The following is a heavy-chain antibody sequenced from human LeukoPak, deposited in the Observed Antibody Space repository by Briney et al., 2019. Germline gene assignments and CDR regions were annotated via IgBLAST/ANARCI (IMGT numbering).Heavy chain of an antibody. CDR2: ISYDGSNK. J-gene: IGHJ4*02. V-gene: IGHV3-30-3*01. CDR1: GFTFSSYA. D-gene: IGHD4-17*01. Sequence: GGSLRLSCAASGFTFSSYAMHWVRQAPGKGLEWVAVISYDGSNKCYADSVKGRFTISRDNSKNTLYLQMNSLRAEDTAVYYCARASTVDYFDYWGQGTLVTVSS. CDR3: ARASTVDYFDY.